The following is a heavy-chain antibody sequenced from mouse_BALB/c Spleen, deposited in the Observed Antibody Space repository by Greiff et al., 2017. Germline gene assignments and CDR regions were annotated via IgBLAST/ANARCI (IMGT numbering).Heavy chain of an antibody. CDR2: IDPETGGT. D-gene: IGHD1-1*01. CDR3: DFCGSSWFAY. J-gene: IGHJ3*01. V-gene: IGHV1-15*01. CDR1: GYTFTDYE. Sequence: VQLQESGAELVRPGASVTLSCKASGYTFTDYEMHWVKQTPVHGLEWIGAIDPETGGTAYNQKFKGKATLTADKSSSTAYMELRSLTSEDSAVYYCDFCGSSWFAYWGEGSLVTVSA.